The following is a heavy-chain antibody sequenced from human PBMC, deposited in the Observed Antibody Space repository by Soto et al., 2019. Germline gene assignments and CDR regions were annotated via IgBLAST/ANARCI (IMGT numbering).Heavy chain of an antibody. V-gene: IGHV5-51*01. CDR1: GYSFTSYW. D-gene: IGHD6-25*01. CDR3: TKVRAGPSSYYYYAMDV. CDR2: IYPGDSDT. Sequence: PGESLKISCKGSGYSFTSYWIGWVRQMPGKGLEWMGIIYPGDSDTRYSPSFQGQVTISADKSISTAYLQWSSLRAEDTAVYYCTKVRAGPSSYYYYAMDVWGQGTTVTVSS. J-gene: IGHJ6*02.